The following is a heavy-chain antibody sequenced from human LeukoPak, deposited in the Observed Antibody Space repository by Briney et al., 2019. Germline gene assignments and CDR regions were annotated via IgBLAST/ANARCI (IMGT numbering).Heavy chain of an antibody. J-gene: IGHJ4*03. D-gene: IGHD3-10*01. V-gene: IGHV1-24*01. CDR3: STDSGRSYFYFDF. Sequence: ASVKVSCKISGFGLSVLSIHWMRQAPGKGLEWVGGIRPETGEPIFAQKFWGRVTITEDTFTDTGYLELRGLTSEDTAVYYCSTDSGRSYFYFDFWGQGTTVTVSS. CDR2: IRPETGEP. CDR1: GFGLSVLS.